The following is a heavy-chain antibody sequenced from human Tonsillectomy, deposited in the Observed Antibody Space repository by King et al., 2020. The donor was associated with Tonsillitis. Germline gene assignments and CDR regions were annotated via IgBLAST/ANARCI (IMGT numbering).Heavy chain of an antibody. CDR2: INPNGGGT. V-gene: IGHV1-2*02. D-gene: IGHD4-23*01. CDR1: GYTFTGYC. CDR3: TRGYGGNPYNDAFDI. J-gene: IGHJ3*02. Sequence: QLVQSGPEVKKPGASVKVSCKASGYTFTGYCMHWVRQAPGQGLEWLGWINPNGGGTDYAQNFQGRVTMTRDTSISTAYMELSRLRSDDTAVYYCTRGYGGNPYNDAFDIWGQGTMVTVSS.